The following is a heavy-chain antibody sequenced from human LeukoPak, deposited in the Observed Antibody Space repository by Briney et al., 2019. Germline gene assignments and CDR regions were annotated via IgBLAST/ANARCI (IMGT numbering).Heavy chain of an antibody. CDR2: IIPIFGTA. D-gene: IGHD4-23*01. CDR3: ARGNDYGGNDDAFDI. J-gene: IGHJ3*02. V-gene: IGHV1-69*13. CDR1: GGTFSSYA. Sequence: SVKVSCKAPGGTFSSYAISWVRQAPGQGLEWMGGIIPIFGTANYAQKFQGRVTITADESASTAYMELRSLRSDDTAVYYCARGNDYGGNDDAFDIWGQGTMVTVSS.